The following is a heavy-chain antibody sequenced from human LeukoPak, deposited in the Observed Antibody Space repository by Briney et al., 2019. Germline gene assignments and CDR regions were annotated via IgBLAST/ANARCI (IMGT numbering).Heavy chain of an antibody. Sequence: SETLSLTCTVSGGSISSSSYYWGRIRQPPGKELEWIGSIYYSGSTYYNPSLKSRVTISVDTSKNQFSLKLSSVTAADTAVYYCASIPGYSSGGYYYYYMDVWGKGTTVTVSS. CDR3: ASIPGYSSGGYYYYYMDV. CDR2: IYYSGST. V-gene: IGHV4-39*01. CDR1: GGSISSSSYY. J-gene: IGHJ6*03. D-gene: IGHD6-19*01.